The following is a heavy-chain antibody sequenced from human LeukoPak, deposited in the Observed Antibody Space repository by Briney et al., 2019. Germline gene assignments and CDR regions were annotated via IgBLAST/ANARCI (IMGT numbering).Heavy chain of an antibody. J-gene: IGHJ4*02. Sequence: GGSLRLSCAASGFTFSSYAMRWVRQAPGKGLEWVSALSGSGNNTYYADSVKGRFTISRDNSKNTLYLQMNSLRAEDTAVYYCAKIDYDSSAYRTFDYWGQGTLVTVSS. CDR1: GFTFSSYA. CDR3: AKIDYDSSAYRTFDY. V-gene: IGHV3-23*01. CDR2: LSGSGNNT. D-gene: IGHD3-22*01.